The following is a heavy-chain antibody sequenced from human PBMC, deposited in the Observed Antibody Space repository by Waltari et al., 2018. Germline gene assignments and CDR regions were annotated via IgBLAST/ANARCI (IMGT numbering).Heavy chain of an antibody. CDR2: SSGSGGST. CDR1: GFTFSSYA. Sequence: EVQLVESGGGLVQPGGSLRLSCAASGFTFSSYAMSWVRQAPGKGVGWVSASSGSGGSTYDAESVKGRFTISRDNTRNTLYLQRNSLRAEDTAVYYCAKDPQYEIGYWGQGTLVTVSS. D-gene: IGHD2-2*01. V-gene: IGHV3-23*04. J-gene: IGHJ4*02. CDR3: AKDPQYEIGY.